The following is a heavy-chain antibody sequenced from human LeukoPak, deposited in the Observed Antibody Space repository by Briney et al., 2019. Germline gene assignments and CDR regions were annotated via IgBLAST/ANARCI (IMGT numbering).Heavy chain of an antibody. CDR3: ASFFCINGVCHYLDY. J-gene: IGHJ4*02. Sequence: GASVKVSCKASGGTFSSYAISWVRQAPGQGLEWMGGIIPIFGTANYAQKFQGRVTITADKSTSTAYMELSSLRSEDTAVYYCASFFCINGVCHYLDYWGQGTLVTVSS. CDR1: GGTFSSYA. V-gene: IGHV1-69*06. CDR2: IIPIFGTA. D-gene: IGHD2-8*01.